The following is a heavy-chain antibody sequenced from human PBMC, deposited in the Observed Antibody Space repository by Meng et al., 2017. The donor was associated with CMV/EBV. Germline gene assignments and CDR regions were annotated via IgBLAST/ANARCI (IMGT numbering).Heavy chain of an antibody. CDR1: GFTFSSYS. Sequence: GESLKISCAASGFTFSSYSMNWVRQAPGKGLEWVSSISSSNSYIYYADSVKGRFTISRDNAKNSLYLQMNSLRAEDTAVYYCARAASGGSERWDYYYYGMDVWGQGTTVTVSS. J-gene: IGHJ6*02. D-gene: IGHD5-24*01. CDR3: ARAASGGSERWDYYYYGMDV. V-gene: IGHV3-21*01. CDR2: ISSSNSYI.